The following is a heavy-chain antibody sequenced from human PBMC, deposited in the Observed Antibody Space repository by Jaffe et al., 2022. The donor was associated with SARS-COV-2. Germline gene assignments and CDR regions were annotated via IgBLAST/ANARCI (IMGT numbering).Heavy chain of an antibody. CDR1: GFTFSNAW. J-gene: IGHJ4*02. Sequence: EVQLVESGGGLVKPGGSLRLSCAASGFTFSNAWMSWVRQAPGKGLEWVGRIKSKTDGGTTDYAAPVKGRFTISRDDSKNTLYLQMNSLKTEDTAVYYCTTSLQWFGEPPLDYWGQGTLVTVSS. CDR2: IKSKTDGGTT. D-gene: IGHD3-10*01. V-gene: IGHV3-15*01. CDR3: TTSLQWFGEPPLDY.